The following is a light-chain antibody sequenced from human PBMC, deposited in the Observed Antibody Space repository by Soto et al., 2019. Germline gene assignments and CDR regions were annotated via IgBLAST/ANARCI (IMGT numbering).Light chain of an antibody. CDR2: GAS. Sequence: DIQMTQSPSSLSASVGDRVTITCRASLTIGDPLRWFQQKAGKPPTLLIYGASALQSGVPARFSGSGSGTDFTLTISNMQREDFATYYCLQTYNLPRTFGQGTKVDIK. CDR1: LTIGDP. V-gene: IGKV1-39*01. CDR3: LQTYNLPRT. J-gene: IGKJ1*01.